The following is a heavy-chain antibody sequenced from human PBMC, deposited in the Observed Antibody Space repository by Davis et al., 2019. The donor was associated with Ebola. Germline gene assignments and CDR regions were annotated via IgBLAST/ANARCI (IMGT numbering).Heavy chain of an antibody. V-gene: IGHV3-21*01. CDR2: ISSSSSYK. D-gene: IGHD3-22*01. Sequence: GESLKISCAASGFTFSSYSMNWVRQAPGKGLEWVSSISSSSSYKYYADSVKGRFTISRDNAKNSLYLQMNSLRAEDTAVYYCARDHPAYYYDSSGYWGQGTLVTVSS. CDR1: GFTFSSYS. CDR3: ARDHPAYYYDSSGY. J-gene: IGHJ4*02.